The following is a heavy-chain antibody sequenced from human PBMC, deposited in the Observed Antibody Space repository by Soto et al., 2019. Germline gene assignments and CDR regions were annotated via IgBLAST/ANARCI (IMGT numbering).Heavy chain of an antibody. CDR3: ARGWTRTDY. V-gene: IGHV3-7*04. J-gene: IGHJ4*02. CDR2: IKLDGSEK. D-gene: IGHD1-1*01. Sequence: EVQLVESGGGLVQPGGSLRLSCAASGFTLSSFWMNWVRQAPGKGLEWVANIKLDGSEKYYVDSVKGRFTISRDNAKNSLFLQMSSLRVEETAVYYCARGWTRTDYWGQGTLVTVSS. CDR1: GFTLSSFW.